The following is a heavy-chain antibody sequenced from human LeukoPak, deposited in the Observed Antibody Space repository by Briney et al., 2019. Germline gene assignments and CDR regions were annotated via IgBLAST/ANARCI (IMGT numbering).Heavy chain of an antibody. V-gene: IGHV3-21*01. D-gene: IGHD4-17*01. CDR2: ISSSSSYI. J-gene: IGHJ6*02. CDR1: GFTFSSYS. Sequence: GGSLRLSCAASGFTFSSYSMNWVRQAPGKGLEWVSSISSSSSYIYYADSVKGRFTISRDNAKNSLYLQMNSLRAEDTAVYYCARTTVTTLLGNYYGMDVWGQGTTVTVSS. CDR3: ARTTVTTLLGNYYGMDV.